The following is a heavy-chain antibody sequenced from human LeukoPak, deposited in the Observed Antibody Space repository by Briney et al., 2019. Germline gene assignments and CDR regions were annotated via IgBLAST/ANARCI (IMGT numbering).Heavy chain of an antibody. J-gene: IGHJ5*02. CDR3: ARVRNTDIVSTTNNWFDP. CDR2: ISSSSSYI. V-gene: IGHV3-21*04. Sequence: PGRSLRLSCAASGFTFSSYSMNWVRQAPGKGLEWVSSISSSSSYIYYADSVKGRFTISRDNAKNSLYLQMNSLRADDTAVYYCARVRNTDIVSTTNNWFDPWGQGTLVTVSS. CDR1: GFTFSSYS. D-gene: IGHD5/OR15-5a*01.